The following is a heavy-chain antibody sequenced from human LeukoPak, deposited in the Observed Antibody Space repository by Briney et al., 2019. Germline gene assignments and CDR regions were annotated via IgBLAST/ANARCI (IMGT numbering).Heavy chain of an antibody. CDR1: GGSFSDYY. CDR3: ARGGYSYGHKEREFDS. CDR2: INDSGSA. V-gene: IGHV4-34*01. D-gene: IGHD5-12*01. J-gene: IGHJ4*02. Sequence: PSETLSLTCAVYGGSFSDYYWSWIRQPPGKGLEWIGEINDSGSANYNPSLKSRVTISADTSKNQFPLKVISLTAADTAVYYCARGGYSYGHKEREFDSWGQGTLVTVSS.